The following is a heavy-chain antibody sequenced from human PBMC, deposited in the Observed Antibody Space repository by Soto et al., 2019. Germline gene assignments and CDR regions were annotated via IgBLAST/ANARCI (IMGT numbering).Heavy chain of an antibody. V-gene: IGHV1-69*05. Sequence: QVQLVQSGAEVKKPGSSVKVSCKASGGTFSSYAISWVRQAPGQGLEWMGGIIPIFGTANYAQKFQGRVTIXXDESTSTAYREMSSLRSEDTAVYYCASTDCTIGVCYIIGGNWGQGTLVTVSS. CDR1: GGTFSSYA. CDR2: IIPIFGTA. D-gene: IGHD2-8*01. J-gene: IGHJ4*02. CDR3: ASTDCTIGVCYIIGGN.